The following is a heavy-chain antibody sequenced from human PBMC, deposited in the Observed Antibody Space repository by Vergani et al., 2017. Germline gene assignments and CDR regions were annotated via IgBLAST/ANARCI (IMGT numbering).Heavy chain of an antibody. D-gene: IGHD3-10*01. CDR3: ARDLSGGYLRAFHI. CDR1: GFSFSSYS. CDR2: ISSGSITI. J-gene: IGHJ3*02. V-gene: IGHV3-48*02. Sequence: EVQLVESGGGLVQPGGSLRLSCAASGFSFSSYSMNWVRQAPGKGLEWVSYISSGSITISYADSVKGRFTISRDNAKNSLFLQLNSLRDEDTAVYYCARDLSGGYLRAFHIWGQGTMVTVSS.